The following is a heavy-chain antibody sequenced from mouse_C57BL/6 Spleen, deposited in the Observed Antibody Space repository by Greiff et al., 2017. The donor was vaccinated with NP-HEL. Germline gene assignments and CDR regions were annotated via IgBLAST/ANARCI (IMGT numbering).Heavy chain of an antibody. D-gene: IGHD4-1*01. J-gene: IGHJ4*01. CDR1: GFSLTSYG. Sequence: VQWVESGPGLVAPSQSLSITCTVSGFSLTSYGVHWVRQPPGKGLEWLVVIWSDGSTTYNSALKSRLSISKDNSKSQVFLKMNSLQTDDTAMYYCARQTGTGTYYAMDYWGQGTSVTVSS. CDR2: IWSDGST. CDR3: ARQTGTGTYYAMDY. V-gene: IGHV2-6-1*01.